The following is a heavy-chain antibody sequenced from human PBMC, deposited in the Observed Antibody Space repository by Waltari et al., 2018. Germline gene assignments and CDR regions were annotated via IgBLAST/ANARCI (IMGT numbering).Heavy chain of an antibody. CDR3: ERSGGY. Sequence: QVVDSGGGLVKPGGSWRHPCTASGFTFSRYDFNWFRQAPGKAPEWISRINAGGSVMYYADSVKGRFAISRDNANNFLYLQMDRLTVEDTAVYYCERSGGYWGQGSQVTVSS. D-gene: IGHD3-16*01. J-gene: IGHJ4*02. V-gene: IGHV3-48*03. CDR1: GFTFSRYD. CDR2: INAGGSVM.